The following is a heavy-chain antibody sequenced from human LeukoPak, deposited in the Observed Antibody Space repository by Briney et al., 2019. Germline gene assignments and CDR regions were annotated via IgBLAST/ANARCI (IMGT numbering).Heavy chain of an antibody. CDR2: IIPIFGTA. V-gene: IGHV1-69*05. J-gene: IGHJ4*02. D-gene: IGHD1-1*01. CDR3: ATYMLRDNWNVHTFDS. CDR1: GGTFITYT. Sequence: SVKVSRKASGGTFITYTINWVRQAPGQRLEWTGGIIPIFGTANYAQKFQGRVTVTTDDSTSTAFMELSSLRSEDTAVYYCATYMLRDNWNVHTFDSWGQGTLVTVSS.